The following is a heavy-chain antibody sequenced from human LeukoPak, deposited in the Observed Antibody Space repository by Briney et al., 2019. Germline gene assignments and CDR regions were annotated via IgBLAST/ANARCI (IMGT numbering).Heavy chain of an antibody. V-gene: IGHV4-39*02. CDR2: IYYIGTT. CDR3: AREGYTSTSLDS. Sequence: SETLSLTCSVSGGSISTSSYNWGWIRQPPGKGLEWIASIYYIGTTFSNPSLKSRVTMSVDTSKNQFSPKLSSVTTADTAVYYCAREGYTSTSLDSWGQGTLVTVSS. CDR1: GGSISTSSYN. D-gene: IGHD3-16*02. J-gene: IGHJ5*01.